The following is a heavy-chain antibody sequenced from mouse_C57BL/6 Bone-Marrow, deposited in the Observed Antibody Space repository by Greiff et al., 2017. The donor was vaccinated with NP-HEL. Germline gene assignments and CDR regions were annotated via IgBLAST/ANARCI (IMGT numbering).Heavy chain of an antibody. V-gene: IGHV3-6*01. Sequence: VQLQQSGPGLVKPSQSLSLTCSVTGYSITSGYYWNWIRQFPGNKLEWMGYISYDGSNNYNPSLKNRISITRDTSKNQFFLKLNSVTTEDTATYYCASDFFAYWGQGTLVTVSA. D-gene: IGHD2-4*01. J-gene: IGHJ3*01. CDR1: GYSITSGYY. CDR3: ASDFFAY. CDR2: ISYDGSN.